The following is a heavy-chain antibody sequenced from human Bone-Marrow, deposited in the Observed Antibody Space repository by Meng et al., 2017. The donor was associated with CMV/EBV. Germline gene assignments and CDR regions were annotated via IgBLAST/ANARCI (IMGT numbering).Heavy chain of an antibody. D-gene: IGHD5-12*01. CDR3: ARGLRPRYWFDP. J-gene: IGHJ5*02. Sequence: QVPLVEAGAEVKKPGSSVKVSCKASGGTFSSYAISWVRQAPGQGLEWMGGIIPIFGTANYAQKFQGRVTITADESTSTAYMELSSLRSEDTAVYYCARGLRPRYWFDPWGQGTLVTVSS. V-gene: IGHV1-69*12. CDR2: IIPIFGTA. CDR1: GGTFSSYA.